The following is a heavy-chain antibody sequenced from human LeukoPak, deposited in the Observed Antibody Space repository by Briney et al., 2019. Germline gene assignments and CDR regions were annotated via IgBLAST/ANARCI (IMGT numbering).Heavy chain of an antibody. D-gene: IGHD5-24*01. V-gene: IGHV1-18*01. J-gene: IGHJ4*02. Sequence: GASVKVSCKASGYTFTSYGISWVRQAPGQGLEWMGWISAYNGNTNYAQKLQGRVTMTTDTSTSTAYMELRSLRSDDTAVYYCARDSNVEMATILPDYWGQGTLVTVSS. CDR1: GYTFTSYG. CDR2: ISAYNGNT. CDR3: ARDSNVEMATILPDY.